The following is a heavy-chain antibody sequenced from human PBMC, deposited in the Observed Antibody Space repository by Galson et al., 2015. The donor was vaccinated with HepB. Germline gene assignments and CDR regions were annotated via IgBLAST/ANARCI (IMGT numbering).Heavy chain of an antibody. V-gene: IGHV3-30*02. CDR2: IRYDGSNK. CDR1: GFTFSSYG. Sequence: SLRLSCAASGFTFSSYGMHWVRQAPGKGLEWVAFIRYDGSNKYYADSVKGRFTISRGNSKNTLYLQMNSLRAEDTAVYYCAKGYSYGSVDPTNDAFDIWGQGTMVTVSS. CDR3: AKGYSYGSVDPTNDAFDI. D-gene: IGHD5-18*01. J-gene: IGHJ3*02.